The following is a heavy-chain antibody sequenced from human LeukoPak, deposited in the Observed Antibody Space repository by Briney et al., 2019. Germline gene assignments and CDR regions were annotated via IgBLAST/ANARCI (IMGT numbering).Heavy chain of an antibody. CDR3: ARDPAFRGAQMEY. CDR2: ISGYNGNT. J-gene: IGHJ4*02. D-gene: IGHD3-10*01. V-gene: IGHV1-18*01. CDR1: GYTLTSYG. Sequence: GASVKVSCKASGYTLTSYGFSWVRQAPGQGLEWMGWISGYNGNTSYAQNLQGRVTMTIDTSTSTAYMELRSLRSDDTAVYYCARDPAFRGAQMEYWGQGTLVTVSS.